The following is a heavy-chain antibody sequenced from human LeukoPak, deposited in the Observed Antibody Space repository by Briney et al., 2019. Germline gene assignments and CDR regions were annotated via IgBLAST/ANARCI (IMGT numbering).Heavy chain of an antibody. Sequence: SETLSLTCTVSGDSISSSSYYWDWIRQPPGKGLEWIGSIYYSGSTDYNPSLKSRVTISVDTSKNQFSLKLSSVTAADTAVYYCARLVGAVGTVQYWGQGTLVTVSS. CDR3: ARLVGAVGTVQY. CDR2: IYYSGST. D-gene: IGHD6-13*01. J-gene: IGHJ4*02. CDR1: GDSISSSSYY. V-gene: IGHV4-39*01.